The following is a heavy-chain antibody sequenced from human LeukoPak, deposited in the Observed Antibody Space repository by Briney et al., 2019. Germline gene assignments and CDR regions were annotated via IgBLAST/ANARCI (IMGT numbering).Heavy chain of an antibody. CDR3: ARVRGGSGSRFDY. J-gene: IGHJ4*02. V-gene: IGHV3-74*01. Sequence: PSETLSLTCAVYGGSFSSYWMHWVRRAPGKGLVWVSRINSDGSSTSYADSVKGRFTISRDNAKNTLYLQMNSLRAEDTAVYYCARVRGGSGSRFDYWGQGTLVTVSS. CDR1: GGSFSSYW. CDR2: INSDGSST. D-gene: IGHD3-10*01.